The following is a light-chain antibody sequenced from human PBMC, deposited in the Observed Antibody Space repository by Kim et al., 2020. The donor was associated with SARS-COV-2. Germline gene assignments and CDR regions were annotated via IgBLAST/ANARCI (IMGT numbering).Light chain of an antibody. CDR2: DAS. V-gene: IGKV3-11*01. J-gene: IGKJ4*01. Sequence: PGETATLSCRASQYIADWLAWYQQRPGQAPRPLICDASNRAPGIPSRVSVSGPRTDFTPTLRRLEPEDLGFYYCQQRRDWPLTFGGGTKVDI. CDR3: QQRRDWPLT. CDR1: QYIADW.